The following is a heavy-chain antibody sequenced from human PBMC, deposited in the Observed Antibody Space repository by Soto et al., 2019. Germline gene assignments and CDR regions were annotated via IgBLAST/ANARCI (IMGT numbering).Heavy chain of an antibody. D-gene: IGHD2-8*01. V-gene: IGHV3-48*02. Sequence: EVQLLESGGGLVQPGGSLRLSCAASGFTFSSYAMSWVRQAPGKGLEWISYITSSSSTIYYADSVKGRFTISRDNAKNSLYLQMNSLRDEDTAMYYCARDNGMAGSCDPWGQGTLVTVSS. CDR2: ITSSSSTI. J-gene: IGHJ5*02. CDR1: GFTFSSYA. CDR3: ARDNGMAGSCDP.